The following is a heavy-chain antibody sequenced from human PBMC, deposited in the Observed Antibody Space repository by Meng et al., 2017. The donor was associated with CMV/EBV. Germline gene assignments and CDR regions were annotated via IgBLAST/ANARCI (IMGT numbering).Heavy chain of an antibody. V-gene: IGHV3-30*14. D-gene: IGHD1-7*01. J-gene: IGHJ6*02. CDR2: ISYDVSNK. Sequence: GGSLSLFCAASGLTFSSFVMHCVRQAPGKGLEWVAAISYDVSNKNYADSVRGRFTISRDNSKNTLFVQMNSLRGEDTAVYYCARDGITGTHSYYYGMDVWGQGTTVTVSS. CDR1: GLTFSSFV. CDR3: ARDGITGTHSYYYGMDV.